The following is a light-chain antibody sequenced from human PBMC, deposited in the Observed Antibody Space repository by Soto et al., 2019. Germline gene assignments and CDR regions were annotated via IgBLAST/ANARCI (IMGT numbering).Light chain of an antibody. J-gene: IGKJ1*01. CDR2: KAS. V-gene: IGKV1-5*03. Sequence: DIQMTQSPSTLSASVGDRVTITCRASESINNWLAWYQQKPGKAPKLLIYKASNLDIGVPSRFSGSGSVTEFTLTISSLQPDDVATYYCQQYDTYWTFGQGTKVEIK. CDR1: ESINNW. CDR3: QQYDTYWT.